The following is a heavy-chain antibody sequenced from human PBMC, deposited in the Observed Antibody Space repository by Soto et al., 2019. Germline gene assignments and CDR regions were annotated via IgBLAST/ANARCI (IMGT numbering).Heavy chain of an antibody. J-gene: IGHJ4*02. Sequence: GGSLRLSCAASGFTFSHYPMHWVRQAPGKGLEWVAVIWYDGSNKYYADSVKGRFTISRDNSKNTLYLQMNSLRAEDTAVYYCARRRGYSYGVFDYWGQGTLVTVSS. D-gene: IGHD5-18*01. CDR3: ARRRGYSYGVFDY. V-gene: IGHV3-33*08. CDR1: GFTFSHYP. CDR2: IWYDGSNK.